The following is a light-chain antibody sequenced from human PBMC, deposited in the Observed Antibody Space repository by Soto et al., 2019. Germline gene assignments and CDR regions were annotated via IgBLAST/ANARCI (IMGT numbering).Light chain of an antibody. Sequence: AIRMTQSPSSFSASTGDRVTITCRASQGISSYLAWYQQKPGKAPKLLIYAASTLQSGVPSRFSGSGSGTDFTLTISCLQSEDFATYYCQQYYSYPLTFGQGTMLEIK. J-gene: IGKJ1*01. CDR3: QQYYSYPLT. CDR2: AAS. CDR1: QGISSY. V-gene: IGKV1-8*01.